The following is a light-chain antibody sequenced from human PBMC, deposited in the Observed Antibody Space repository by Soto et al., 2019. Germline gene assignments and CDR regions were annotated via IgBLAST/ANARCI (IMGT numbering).Light chain of an antibody. CDR3: QQSYSDPWT. J-gene: IGKJ1*01. Sequence: DIQMTQSPSSLSASVGDRVTISCRASQSVTTYLNWYQQKPGKAPNLLIYAASSLQSGVPSRFSGSGSGTDFTLTISSLQPEDFAAYYCQQSYSDPWTFGRGTTVEIK. CDR1: QSVTTY. CDR2: AAS. V-gene: IGKV1-39*01.